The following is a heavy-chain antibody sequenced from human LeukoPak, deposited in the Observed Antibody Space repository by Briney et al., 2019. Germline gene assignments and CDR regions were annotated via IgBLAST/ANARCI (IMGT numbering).Heavy chain of an antibody. Sequence: GGSLRLSCAASGFTFSSYWMSWVRQAPGKGLEWVANINQNGSDKYYVDSVNGRFTISRDNAKNSLYLQMNSLRAEDTAVYYCARDWGYGSGSYPEFWGQGTLVTVSS. V-gene: IGHV3-7*05. CDR3: ARDWGYGSGSYPEF. D-gene: IGHD3-10*01. CDR1: GFTFSSYW. CDR2: INQNGSDK. J-gene: IGHJ4*02.